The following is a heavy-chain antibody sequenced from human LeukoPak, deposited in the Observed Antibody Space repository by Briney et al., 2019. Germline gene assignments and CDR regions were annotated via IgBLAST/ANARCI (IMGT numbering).Heavy chain of an antibody. V-gene: IGHV3-48*03. Sequence: GGSLRLSCAASGFTFSSHEMNWVRQAPGKGLEWVSYISSSGNTIYYADSVKGRFTISRDNAKNSLYLQMNSLRAEDTAVYYCARAVYSSGWRYYFDYWGQGTLVTVSS. CDR2: ISSSGNTI. CDR1: GFTFSSHE. J-gene: IGHJ4*02. CDR3: ARAVYSSGWRYYFDY. D-gene: IGHD6-19*01.